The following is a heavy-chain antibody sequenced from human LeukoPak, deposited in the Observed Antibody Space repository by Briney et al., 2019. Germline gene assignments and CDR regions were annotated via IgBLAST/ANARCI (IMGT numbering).Heavy chain of an antibody. V-gene: IGHV3-23*01. J-gene: IGHJ4*02. Sequence: PGGSLRLSCAASGFTFSSYAMSWVRQAPGKGLEWVSVISGSGGTTYYADSVKGRFTISRDNANNTLYLQMNSLRAEDTAVYYCASWSSLGSGYYIDYWGQGTLVTVSS. D-gene: IGHD3-22*01. CDR3: ASWSSLGSGYYIDY. CDR1: GFTFSSYA. CDR2: ISGSGGTT.